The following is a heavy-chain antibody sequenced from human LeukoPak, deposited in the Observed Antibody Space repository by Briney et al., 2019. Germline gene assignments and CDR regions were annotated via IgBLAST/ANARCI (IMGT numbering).Heavy chain of an antibody. CDR1: GFTVSSNY. CDR2: IYSGGST. Sequence: GGSLRLSCAASGFTVSSNYMSWVRQAPGKGLEWVSVIYSGGSTYYADSVKGRFTISRDNSKNTLYLQMNSLRAEDTAVYYCARDRAATAFDYWGKGTLVTVSS. CDR3: ARDRAATAFDY. D-gene: IGHD1-26*01. V-gene: IGHV3-53*01. J-gene: IGHJ4*02.